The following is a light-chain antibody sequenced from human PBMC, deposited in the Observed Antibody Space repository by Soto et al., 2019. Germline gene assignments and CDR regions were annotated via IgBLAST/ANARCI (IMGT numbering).Light chain of an antibody. CDR1: QSISSW. CDR2: KAS. J-gene: IGKJ1*01. CDR3: QQYNSYSGT. V-gene: IGKV1-5*03. Sequence: DIQMTQSPSTLSASVGDRVTITCRASQSISSWLAWYQQKPGKAPKLLIYKASSLESGVPSRFSGSGSGTEFTLTISSRQPDDFATYYCQQYNSYSGTFGQRTKVELK.